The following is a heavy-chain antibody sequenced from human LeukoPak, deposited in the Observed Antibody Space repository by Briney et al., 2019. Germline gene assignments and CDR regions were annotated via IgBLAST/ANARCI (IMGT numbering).Heavy chain of an antibody. D-gene: IGHD6-19*01. Sequence: ASVKVSCKASGYTFTSYGISWVRQAPGQGLEWMGWISAYNGNTNYAQKLQGRVTMTTDTSTSTAYMELRSLRSDDTAVYYCARDPPLAVPGPEFDYWGQGTLVTVSS. CDR3: ARDPPLAVPGPEFDY. CDR2: ISAYNGNT. V-gene: IGHV1-18*01. CDR1: GYTFTSYG. J-gene: IGHJ4*02.